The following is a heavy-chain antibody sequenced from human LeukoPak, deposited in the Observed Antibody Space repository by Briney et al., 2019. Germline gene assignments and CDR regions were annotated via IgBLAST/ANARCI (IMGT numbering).Heavy chain of an antibody. D-gene: IGHD6-13*01. J-gene: IGHJ5*02. CDR1: GYTFTGYY. CDR3: ARAAAGTYEDWFDP. Sequence: ASVKVSCKASGYTFTGYYMHWVRRAPGQGLEWMGWINPNSGGTNYAQKFQGRVTMTRDTSISTAYMELSRLRSDDTAVYYCARAAAGTYEDWFDPWGQGTLVTVSS. V-gene: IGHV1-2*02. CDR2: INPNSGGT.